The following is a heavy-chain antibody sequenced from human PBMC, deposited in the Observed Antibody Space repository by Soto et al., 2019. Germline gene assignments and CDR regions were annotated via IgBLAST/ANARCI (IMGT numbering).Heavy chain of an antibody. CDR3: ARGRLRFVDWLAYGMDV. CDR2: ISYDGSNK. Sequence: QVQLVESGGGVVQPGRSLRLSCAASGFTFSSYAMHWVRQAPGKGLEWVAIISYDGSNKYYADSVKGRFTISRDNSKNTLYLQMNILRAEDTAVYYCARGRLRFVDWLAYGMDVWGQGTTVTVSS. J-gene: IGHJ6*02. CDR1: GFTFSSYA. V-gene: IGHV3-30-3*01. D-gene: IGHD3-3*01.